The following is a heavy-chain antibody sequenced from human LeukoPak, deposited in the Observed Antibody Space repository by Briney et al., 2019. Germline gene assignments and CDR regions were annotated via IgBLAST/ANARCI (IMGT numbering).Heavy chain of an antibody. CDR2: IRTKADGETT. CDR1: GFTFTNFW. Sequence: PGGSLTLSCAASGFTFTNFWMGWVRQAPGKGLEWVARIRTKADGETTNYPAPLKGRVTISRDDLKNTLYLQMNNLKIEDTAVYYCVTGSGGARLDYWGQGTLVTVSS. CDR3: VTGSGGARLDY. V-gene: IGHV3-15*05. J-gene: IGHJ4*02. D-gene: IGHD3-10*01.